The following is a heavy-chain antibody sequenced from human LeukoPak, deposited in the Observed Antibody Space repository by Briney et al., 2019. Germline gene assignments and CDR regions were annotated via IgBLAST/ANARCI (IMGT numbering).Heavy chain of an antibody. CDR3: ARGPAFLWFGEFSY. V-gene: IGHV1-3*01. J-gene: IGHJ4*02. CDR1: GYTFTSYA. D-gene: IGHD3-10*01. Sequence: ASVKVSCKASGYTFTSYAMHWVRQAPGQRLEWMGWINAGNGNTKSSQKFQGRVTIIRDTSASTAYMELSSLRSEDTAVYYCARGPAFLWFGEFSYWGQGTLVTVSS. CDR2: INAGNGNT.